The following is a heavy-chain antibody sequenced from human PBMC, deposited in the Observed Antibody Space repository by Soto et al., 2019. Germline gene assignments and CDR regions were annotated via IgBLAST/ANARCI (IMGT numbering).Heavy chain of an antibody. CDR3: ARKSIAVAGTWLDP. CDR1: GYTFTSYG. V-gene: IGHV1-18*01. J-gene: IGHJ5*02. D-gene: IGHD6-19*01. CDR2: ISAYNGNT. Sequence: GASVRVSSRASGYTFTSYGIGWVRRAPGQGLEWMGWISAYNGNTNYAQKLQGRVTMTTDTSTSTAYMELRSLRSDDTAVYYCARKSIAVAGTWLDPWGQGTLVTVSS.